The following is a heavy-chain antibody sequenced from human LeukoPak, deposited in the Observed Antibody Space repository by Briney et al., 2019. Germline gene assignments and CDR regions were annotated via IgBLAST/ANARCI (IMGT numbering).Heavy chain of an antibody. Sequence: GGSLRLSCAASGFTFSGSAMSWVRQAPGKGLEWVSNISGSGIGGSTYYADSVKGRFTISRDNSKNTLYLQTNSLRAEDTAVYYCAKSGYNRFDYWGQGTLVTVSS. D-gene: IGHD5-24*01. J-gene: IGHJ4*02. CDR1: GFTFSGSA. CDR3: AKSGYNRFDY. V-gene: IGHV3-23*01. CDR2: ISGSGIGGST.